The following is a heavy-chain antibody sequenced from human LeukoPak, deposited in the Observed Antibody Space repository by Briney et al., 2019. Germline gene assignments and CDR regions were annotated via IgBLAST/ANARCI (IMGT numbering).Heavy chain of an antibody. CDR3: AKGMSFGSGSSLEY. J-gene: IGHJ4*02. V-gene: IGHV3-23*01. Sequence: GGSLRLSCAASGFTFSNFVMTWVRQAPGKGLEWVSAISGSGGRGTTYYADSAKGRFTISRDNSQNTMVLQVKSLKVEDTAVYYCAKGMSFGSGSSLEYWGQGTLVAVSS. CDR2: ISGSGGRGTT. CDR1: GFTFSNFV. D-gene: IGHD3-10*01.